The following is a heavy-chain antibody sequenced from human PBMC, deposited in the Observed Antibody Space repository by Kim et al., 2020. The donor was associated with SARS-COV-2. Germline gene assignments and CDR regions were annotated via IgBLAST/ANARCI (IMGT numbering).Heavy chain of an antibody. V-gene: IGHV4-31*03. J-gene: IGHJ6*02. CDR1: GGSINRGGYY. CDR2: IYFTGNT. Sequence: SETLSLTCTVSGGSINRGGYYWNWIRQHPGKGLEWMGYIYFTGNTHYNPSLQSRVNMSVDTSKNQFSLKLSSVTAAATAVYYCARADIVIVPGALVDVWGQGTTVTVSS. CDR3: ARADIVIVPGALVDV. D-gene: IGHD2-2*01.